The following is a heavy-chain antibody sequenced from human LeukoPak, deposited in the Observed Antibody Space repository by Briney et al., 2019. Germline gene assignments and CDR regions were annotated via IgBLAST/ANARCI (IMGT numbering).Heavy chain of an antibody. CDR3: ASHYYYGSGSYFDY. J-gene: IGHJ4*02. D-gene: IGHD3-10*01. Sequence: ASVKVSCKASGYTSTGYYMHWVRQAPGQGLEWMGWINPNSGGTNYAQKFQGRVTMTRDTSISTAYMELSRLRSDDTAVYYCASHYYYGSGSYFDYWGQGTLVTVSS. CDR2: INPNSGGT. V-gene: IGHV1-2*02. CDR1: GYTSTGYY.